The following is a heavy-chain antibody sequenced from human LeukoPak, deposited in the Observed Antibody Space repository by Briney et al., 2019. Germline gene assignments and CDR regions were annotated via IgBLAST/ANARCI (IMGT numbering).Heavy chain of an antibody. CDR3: ARSTAISSGWYR. V-gene: IGHV3-7*01. CDR1: GSTFSTDW. D-gene: IGHD6-19*01. Sequence: GGSLRLSCAASGSTFSTDWMSWVRQAPGKRLEWVATIKQDGSDKYYVDSVKGRFTISRDNAKNSLYLQMNSLRAEDTAVYFCARSTAISSGWYRWGQGTLVSVSS. CDR2: IKQDGSDK. J-gene: IGHJ4*02.